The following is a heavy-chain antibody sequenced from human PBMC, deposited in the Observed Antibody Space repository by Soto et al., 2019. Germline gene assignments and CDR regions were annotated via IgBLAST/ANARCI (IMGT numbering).Heavy chain of an antibody. Sequence: EVQLVESGGGLVQPGGSLRLSCAASGFTFSSYWMHWVRQAPGKGLVWVSRINGDGRSTSYADSVKGRVTISRDNANNSLYLQMSRLRAEDTAVYCCARLNYYDSSCYPFYGMDVGGQGTTVTVSS. CDR2: INGDGRST. D-gene: IGHD3-22*01. CDR3: ARLNYYDSSCYPFYGMDV. J-gene: IGHJ6*02. V-gene: IGHV3-74*01. CDR1: GFTFSSYW.